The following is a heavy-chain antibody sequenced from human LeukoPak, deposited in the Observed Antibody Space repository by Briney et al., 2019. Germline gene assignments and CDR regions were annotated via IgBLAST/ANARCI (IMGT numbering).Heavy chain of an antibody. CDR2: FDPEDGET. CDR1: GYTLTELS. J-gene: IGHJ2*01. D-gene: IGHD3-16*01. CDR3: ATWGDTWYFDL. V-gene: IGHV1-24*01. Sequence: GASVKVSCKVSGYTLTELSMHWVRQAPGKGLEWMGGFDPEDGETIYAQKFQGRVTMPEDTSTDTAYMELSSLRSEDTAVYYCATWGDTWYFDLWGRGTLVTVSS.